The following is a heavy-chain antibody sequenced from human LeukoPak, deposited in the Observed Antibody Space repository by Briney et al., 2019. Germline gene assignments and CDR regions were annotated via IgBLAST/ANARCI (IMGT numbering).Heavy chain of an antibody. CDR1: GGSFSGYY. D-gene: IGHD3-3*01. V-gene: IGHV4-34*01. CDR3: ARGADQTYYDFWSGYPSFDY. CDR2: INHSGST. Sequence: SETLSLTCAVYGGSFSGYYWSWIRQPPGKGLEWIREINHSGSTNYNPSLKSRVTISVDTSKNQFSLKLSSVTAADTAVYYCARGADQTYYDFWSGYPSFDYWGQGTLVTVSS. J-gene: IGHJ4*02.